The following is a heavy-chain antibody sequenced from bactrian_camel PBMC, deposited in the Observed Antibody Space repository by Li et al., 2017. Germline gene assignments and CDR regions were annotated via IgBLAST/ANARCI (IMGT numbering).Heavy chain of an antibody. J-gene: IGHJ7*01. D-gene: IGHD5*01. CDR1: GYIFGTCA. CDR2: ISNDGST. Sequence: VQLVESGGGSVQTGGSLKLHCVASGYIFGTCAMHWYRQAPGKEREFVSTISNDGSTSYADSVKGRFTISRDNAENTMYLQLNSLKTEDTAMYYCAKYICSGRGTCYGMDYWGKGTQVTVS. V-gene: IGHV3S55*01.